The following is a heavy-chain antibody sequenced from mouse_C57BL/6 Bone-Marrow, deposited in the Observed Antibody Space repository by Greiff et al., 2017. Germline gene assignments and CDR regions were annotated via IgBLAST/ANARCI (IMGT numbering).Heavy chain of an antibody. CDR2: IYPGSGST. CDR1: GYPFTSYW. D-gene: IGHD4-1*01. Sequence: VQLQQPGAELVKPGASVKMSCKASGYPFTSYWINWVKQRPGQGLEWLGDIYPGSGSTNYNEKFKSQATLTVETSSSTAYMQLSSLTSEDSAVYYCARRRPNFWDDYWGQGTTLTVSS. J-gene: IGHJ2*01. V-gene: IGHV1-55*01. CDR3: ARRRPNFWDDY.